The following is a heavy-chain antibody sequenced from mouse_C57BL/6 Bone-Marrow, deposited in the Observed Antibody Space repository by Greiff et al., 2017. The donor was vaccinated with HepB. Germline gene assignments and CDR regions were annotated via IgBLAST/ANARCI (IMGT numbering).Heavy chain of an antibody. D-gene: IGHD1-1*01. V-gene: IGHV1-5*01. J-gene: IGHJ3*01. CDR1: GYTFTSYW. CDR2: IYPGNSDT. CDR3: TSFTRVVAPGFAY. Sequence: VQLQQSGTVLARPGASVKMSCKTSGYTFTSYWMHWVKQRPGQGLEWIGAIYPGNSDTSYNQKFKGKAKLTAVTSSSTAYMELSSLTNEDSAVYFCTSFTRVVAPGFAYWGQGTLVTVSA.